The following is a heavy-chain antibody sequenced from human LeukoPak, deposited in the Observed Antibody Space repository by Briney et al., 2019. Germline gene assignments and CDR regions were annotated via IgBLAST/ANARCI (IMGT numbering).Heavy chain of an antibody. CDR2: INPNSGGT. D-gene: IGHD6-19*01. Sequence: ASVKVSCKASGYTFTGYYMHWVRQAPGQGLEWMGWINPNSGGTNYAQKFQGRVTMTRDTSISTAYMELSRLRSDDTAVYYCARRRSSGWYPFDYWGQGTLVTVSS. CDR3: ARRRSSGWYPFDY. V-gene: IGHV1-2*02. J-gene: IGHJ4*02. CDR1: GYTFTGYY.